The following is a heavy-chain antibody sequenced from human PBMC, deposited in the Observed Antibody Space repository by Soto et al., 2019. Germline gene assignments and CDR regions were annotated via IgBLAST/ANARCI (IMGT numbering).Heavy chain of an antibody. D-gene: IGHD6-13*01. V-gene: IGHV3-72*01. CDR1: GFTFSDHY. CDR3: ARIYSSTWYGSFFDF. J-gene: IGHJ4*02. Sequence: GGSLILSCAAHGFTFSDHYKDWVRPAPGNGLEWVGRSRDKAHSYTTEYAASVKGRFTISRDDSKNSLYLQMNSLKTEDTAVYYCARIYSSTWYGSFFDFCGQGTLVTVSS. CDR2: SRDKAHSYTT.